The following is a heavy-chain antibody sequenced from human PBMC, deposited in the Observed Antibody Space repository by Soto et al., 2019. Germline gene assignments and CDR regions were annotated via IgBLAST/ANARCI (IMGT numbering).Heavy chain of an antibody. J-gene: IGHJ4*02. CDR3: ARWAIVGSIGGEGYFDY. Sequence: PGESLKISCKSSGYSFTSYWIGWVRQMPGEGLEWMGIIYPGDSDTTYSPSFQGQVTISVDKSISTAYLQWSSLKASDTAMYYCARWAIVGSIGGEGYFDYWGQGTLVTVSS. CDR1: GYSFTSYW. V-gene: IGHV5-51*01. CDR2: IYPGDSDT. D-gene: IGHD1-26*01.